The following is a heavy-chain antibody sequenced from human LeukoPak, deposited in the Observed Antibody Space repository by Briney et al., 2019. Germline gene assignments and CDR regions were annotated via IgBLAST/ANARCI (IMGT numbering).Heavy chain of an antibody. J-gene: IGHJ5*02. V-gene: IGHV4-39*07. Sequence: SETLSLTCTVSGGSISSSSYYWGWIRQPPGKGLEWIGEINHSGSTNYNPSLKSRVTISVDTSKNQFSLKLSSVTAADTAVYYCARGPGYSSGWFYLGWFDPWGQGTLVTVSS. CDR3: ARGPGYSSGWFYLGWFDP. CDR2: INHSGST. CDR1: GGSISSSSYY. D-gene: IGHD6-19*01.